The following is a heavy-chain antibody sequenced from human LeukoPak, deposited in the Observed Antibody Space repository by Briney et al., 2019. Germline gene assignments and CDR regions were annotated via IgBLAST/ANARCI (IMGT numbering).Heavy chain of an antibody. CDR2: ISGSGGST. CDR3: ARELSYTIFGVVNYYYYYMDV. J-gene: IGHJ6*03. Sequence: GGSLRLSCAASGFTFSSYAMSWVRQAPGTGLEWVSAISGSGGSTYYADSVKGRFTISRDNSKNTLYLQMNSLRAEDTAVYYCARELSYTIFGVVNYYYYYMDVWGKGTTVTVSS. V-gene: IGHV3-23*01. CDR1: GFTFSSYA. D-gene: IGHD3-3*01.